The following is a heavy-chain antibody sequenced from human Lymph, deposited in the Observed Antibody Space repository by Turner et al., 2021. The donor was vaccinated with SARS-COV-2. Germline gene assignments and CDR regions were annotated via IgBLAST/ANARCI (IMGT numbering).Heavy chain of an antibody. D-gene: IGHD3-3*01. CDR1: GFTFSSYG. CDR2: ISYDGSNK. CDR3: AKVRSIFGVVIGGMDV. Sequence: QVQLVESGGGVVPPGRSLRLSCEASGFTFSSYGMHWVRQAPGKGLEGVAVISYDGSNKYYADSVKGRFTISRDNTKKTLYLQMNSLRAEDTAVYYCAKVRSIFGVVIGGMDVWGQGTTVTVSS. J-gene: IGHJ6*02. V-gene: IGHV3-30*18.